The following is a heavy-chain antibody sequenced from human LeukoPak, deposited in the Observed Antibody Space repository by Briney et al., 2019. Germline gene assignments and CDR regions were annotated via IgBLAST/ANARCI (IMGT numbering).Heavy chain of an antibody. J-gene: IGHJ4*02. CDR3: AAEISGTVTTFDY. CDR1: GFTFTSSA. V-gene: IGHV1-58*02. D-gene: IGHD4-17*01. Sequence: SAKVSRKASGFTFTSSAMQWVRQARGQRLEWIGWIVVGSGNTNYAQKFQERVTITRDMSTSTAYMELSSLRSEDTAVYYCAAEISGTVTTFDYWGQGTLVTVSS. CDR2: IVVGSGNT.